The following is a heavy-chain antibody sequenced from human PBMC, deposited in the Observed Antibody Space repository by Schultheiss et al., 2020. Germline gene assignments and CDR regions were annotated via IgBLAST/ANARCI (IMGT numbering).Heavy chain of an antibody. J-gene: IGHJ3*02. V-gene: IGHV4-34*01. CDR3: ARGGLRFLEWLLLNDAFDI. CDR1: GGSISSYY. CDR2: INHSGST. D-gene: IGHD3-3*01. Sequence: SETLSLTCTVSGGSISSYYWSWIRQPPGKGLEWIGEINHSGSTNYNPSLKSRVTISVDTSKNQFSLKLSSVTAADTAVYYCARGGLRFLEWLLLNDAFDIWGQGTMVTVSS.